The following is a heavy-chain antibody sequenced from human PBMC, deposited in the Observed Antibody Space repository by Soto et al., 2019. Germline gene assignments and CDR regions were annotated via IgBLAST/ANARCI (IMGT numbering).Heavy chain of an antibody. CDR1: GYTFTRYV. D-gene: IGHD6-13*01. CDR2: ISAYNGNT. CDR3: ARFGSSSWYPLGH. V-gene: IGHV1-18*01. Sequence: GASVKVSCKASGYTFTRYVISWVRHAPGQGLEWMGWISAYNGNTNYAQKLQGRVTMTTDTSTSTVYMELSSLRSEDTAVYYCARFGSSSWYPLGHWGQGTLVTVSS. J-gene: IGHJ4*02.